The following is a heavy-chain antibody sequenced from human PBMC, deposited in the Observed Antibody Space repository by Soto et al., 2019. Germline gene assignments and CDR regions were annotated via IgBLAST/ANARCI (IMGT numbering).Heavy chain of an antibody. Sequence: SETLSLTCTVSGGSISSGVYYWIWIRQHPGKGLEWIGYIYYSGSTYYNPSLKSRVTISVDTSKNQFSLKLSSVTAADTAVYYCARTPVPAASNGMDVWGQGTTVTVSS. V-gene: IGHV4-31*03. CDR3: ARTPVPAASNGMDV. CDR2: IYYSGST. J-gene: IGHJ6*02. D-gene: IGHD2-2*01. CDR1: GGSISSGVYY.